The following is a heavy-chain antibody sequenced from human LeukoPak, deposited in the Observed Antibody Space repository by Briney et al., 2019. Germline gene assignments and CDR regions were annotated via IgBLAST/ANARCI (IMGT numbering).Heavy chain of an antibody. CDR1: GFTFSSYA. CDR2: ISGSSGST. D-gene: IGHD2-2*02. J-gene: IGHJ6*02. V-gene: IGHV3-23*01. Sequence: GGSLRLSCAASGFTFSSYAMSWVRQAPGKGLEWVSAISGSSGSTYYADSVKGRFTISRDNSKNTLYLQMNSLRAEDTAVYYCAKVMGCSSTSCYNRYYYYGMDVWGQGTTVTVSS. CDR3: AKVMGCSSTSCYNRYYYYGMDV.